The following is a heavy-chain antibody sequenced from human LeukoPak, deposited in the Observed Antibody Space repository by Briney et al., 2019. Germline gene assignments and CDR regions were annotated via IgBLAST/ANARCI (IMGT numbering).Heavy chain of an antibody. CDR1: GGSIISYY. J-gene: IGHJ4*02. CDR3: ARGPWRSSWYYFDY. CDR2: IYTSGST. D-gene: IGHD6-13*01. Sequence: SETLSLTCTVSGGSIISYYWSWIRQPAGKGLEWIGRIYTSGSTNYNPSLKSRVTMSVDTSKNQFSLKLSSVTAADTAVYYCARGPWRSSWYYFDYWGKRTLVTVSS. V-gene: IGHV4-4*07.